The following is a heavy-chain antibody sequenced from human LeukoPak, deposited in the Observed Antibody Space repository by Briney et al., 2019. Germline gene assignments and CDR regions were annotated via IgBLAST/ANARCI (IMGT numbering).Heavy chain of an antibody. CDR1: GFNFSRNG. Sequence: GGSVTLSCAASGFNFSRNGMHWVRQAPGKGLEWVAFIRYDGTKKFYGDSVRGHFTIWRDNSKNTLYLQMNNLRDEDTAVYYCARDFDDVNGDFYFIPDYWGQGMLVTVSA. J-gene: IGHJ4*02. V-gene: IGHV3-30*02. D-gene: IGHD2-21*02. CDR2: IRYDGTKK. CDR3: ARDFDDVNGDFYFIPDY.